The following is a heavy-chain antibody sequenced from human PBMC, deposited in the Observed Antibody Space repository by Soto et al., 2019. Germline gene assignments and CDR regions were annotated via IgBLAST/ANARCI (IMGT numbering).Heavy chain of an antibody. J-gene: IGHJ4*02. Sequence: EVQLVESGGGLVKPGGSLRLYCAASGFTFSSYSMNWVRQAPGKGLEWVSSISSSSSYIYYADSVKGRFTISRDNAKNSLYLQMNSLRAEDTAVYSCARDPPRGAPGLIVATTDWGQGTLVTGYS. CDR3: ARDPPRGAPGLIVATTD. CDR1: GFTFSSYS. D-gene: IGHD5-12*01. CDR2: ISSSSSYI. V-gene: IGHV3-21*01.